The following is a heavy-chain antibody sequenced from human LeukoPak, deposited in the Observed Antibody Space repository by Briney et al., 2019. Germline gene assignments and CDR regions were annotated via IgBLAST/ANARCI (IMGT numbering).Heavy chain of an antibody. V-gene: IGHV3-7*05. CDR2: IKEDGSEK. J-gene: IGHJ3*02. D-gene: IGHD1-26*01. CDR3: ARDIGGGDDAFDI. Sequence: GGSLRLSCAASGFTFSSSWMGWVRQAPGKGLEGVANIKEDGSEKNYVDSVKGRFTISRDNAKNSLYLEMNTLRAEDTAVYYCARDIGGGDDAFDIWGQGTMVTVSS. CDR1: GFTFSSSW.